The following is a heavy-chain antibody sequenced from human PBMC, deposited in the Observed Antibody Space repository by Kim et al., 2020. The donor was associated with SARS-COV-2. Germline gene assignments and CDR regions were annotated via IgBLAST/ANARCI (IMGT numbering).Heavy chain of an antibody. CDR3: ARHRVAQWLNDYYYYGMDV. D-gene: IGHD6-19*01. V-gene: IGHV5-51*01. J-gene: IGHJ6*02. Sequence: GESLKISCKGSGYSFTSYWIGWVRQMPGKGLEWMGIIYPGDSDTRYNPSFQGQVTISADKSISTAYLQWSSLKASDTAMYYCARHRVAQWLNDYYYYGMDVWGQGTTVTVSS. CDR1: GYSFTSYW. CDR2: IYPGDSDT.